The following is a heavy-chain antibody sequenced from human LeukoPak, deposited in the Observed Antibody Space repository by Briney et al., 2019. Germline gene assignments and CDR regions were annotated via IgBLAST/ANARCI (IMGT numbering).Heavy chain of an antibody. CDR2: ISYDGTNK. CDR1: GFTFSSYA. V-gene: IGHV3-30-3*01. D-gene: IGHD1-14*01. J-gene: IGHJ6*02. CDR3: ARGFPYHDPTEGYYHVMDG. Sequence: PGGSLRLSCAASGFTFSSYAMHWVRQAPGKGLEWLSVISYDGTNKYYADSVKGRFTISRDNSMNMLYVQINSLRPEDTAVYYWARGFPYHDPTEGYYHVMDGLGQGTTVTVSS.